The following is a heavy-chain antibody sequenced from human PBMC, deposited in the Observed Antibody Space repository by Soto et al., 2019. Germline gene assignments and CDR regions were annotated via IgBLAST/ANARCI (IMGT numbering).Heavy chain of an antibody. J-gene: IGHJ3*02. CDR2: ISGSGYST. CDR3: AKDFEYSYGYDAFHI. V-gene: IGHV3-23*01. CDR1: GFTFSSYW. Sequence: GGSLRLSCAASGFTFSSYWMHWVRQAPGKGLEWVSTISGSGYSTYYADSVKGRFTISRDNSENTLYLQMNSLRAEDTAVYYCAKDFEYSYGYDAFHIWGQGTMVTVSS. D-gene: IGHD5-18*01.